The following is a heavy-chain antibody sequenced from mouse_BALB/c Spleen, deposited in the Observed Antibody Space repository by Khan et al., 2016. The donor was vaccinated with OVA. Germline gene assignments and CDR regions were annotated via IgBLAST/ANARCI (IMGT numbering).Heavy chain of an antibody. Sequence: LVESGPELKKPGETVKISCKASGYTFKDYVMNWVKQSPGEGLKWMGWMNTYTGEPNYADDFKGRFAFSLETSASTPYLQISSLKTEDTAPYFCVRVPGGYWGQGTTLTVSS. J-gene: IGHJ2*01. V-gene: IGHV9-3-1*01. CDR3: VRVPGGY. CDR1: GYTFKDYV. CDR2: MNTYTGEP.